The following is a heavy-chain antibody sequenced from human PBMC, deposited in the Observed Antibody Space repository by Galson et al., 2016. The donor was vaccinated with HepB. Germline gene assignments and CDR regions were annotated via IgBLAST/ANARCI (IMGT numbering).Heavy chain of an antibody. V-gene: IGHV3-23*01. CDR2: ISGSGSIT. CDR1: GFTFASYA. CDR3: ARGTLSRFMFYYYGMDV. Sequence: SLRLSCAASGFTFASYAMSWVRQAPGKGLEWVSTISGSGSITYYADSVKGRFTISRENAKNSLYIEMNSLRAGDTAVYYCARGTLSRFMFYYYGMDVWGQGTTVTVSS. J-gene: IGHJ6*02. D-gene: IGHD3-10*02.